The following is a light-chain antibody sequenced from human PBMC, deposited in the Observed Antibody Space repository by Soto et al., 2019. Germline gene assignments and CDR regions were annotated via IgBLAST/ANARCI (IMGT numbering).Light chain of an antibody. CDR2: GAS. V-gene: IGKV1-9*01. CDR1: QGISDY. CDR3: QQFNAYPLT. J-gene: IGKJ4*01. Sequence: DIQLTQSPSFLSASVGDRVTISCRASQGISDYLAWYQQKPGKAPKLLIYGASTLQNGVPSRFSGSASGTEFTLTISSLQPEDVATSVCQQFNAYPLTFGGGTKLEIK.